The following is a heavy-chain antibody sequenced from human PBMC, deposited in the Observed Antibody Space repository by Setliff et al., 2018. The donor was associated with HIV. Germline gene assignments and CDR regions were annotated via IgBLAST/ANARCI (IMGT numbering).Heavy chain of an antibody. J-gene: IGHJ3*02. Sequence: SETLSLTCSVSGGSISSYYWSWIRQPPGKGLEWIGDIYYSGMTNYNPSLKSRVTISLDTSRNQFSLKLGSVTAADTAMYYCAREHCSGGSCNGFDIWGQGTMVTVSS. CDR1: GGSISSYY. CDR2: IYYSGMT. V-gene: IGHV4-59*08. CDR3: AREHCSGGSCNGFDI. D-gene: IGHD2-15*01.